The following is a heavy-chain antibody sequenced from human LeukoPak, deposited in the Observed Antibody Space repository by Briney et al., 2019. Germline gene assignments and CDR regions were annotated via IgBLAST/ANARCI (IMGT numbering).Heavy chain of an antibody. V-gene: IGHV3-21*01. CDR1: GFTFSSYS. CDR3: ARDRGFDY. D-gene: IGHD2-15*01. Sequence: GGSLRLFCAASGFTFSSYSMNWVRQAPGKGVEWVSSFSSSSSCILYGVSVKGRLTISRVSAKNSLYQQMNSERAEHTAVYYCARDRGFDYWGQGTLVTVSS. J-gene: IGHJ4*02. CDR2: FSSSSSCI.